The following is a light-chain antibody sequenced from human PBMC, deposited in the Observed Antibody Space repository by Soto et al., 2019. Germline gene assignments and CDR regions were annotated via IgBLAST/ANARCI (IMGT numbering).Light chain of an antibody. V-gene: IGKV1-6*01. Sequence: AIQITQSPSSLSASFGDRVTITCRASQGIRGDLGWYQQKPGKAPKLLISATSTLQSGVPSRFSGRGSGTNFTLTISSLQPEDFATYYCIQDFIRPLTVGQGTKVDIK. CDR3: IQDFIRPLT. CDR2: ATS. J-gene: IGKJ1*01. CDR1: QGIRGD.